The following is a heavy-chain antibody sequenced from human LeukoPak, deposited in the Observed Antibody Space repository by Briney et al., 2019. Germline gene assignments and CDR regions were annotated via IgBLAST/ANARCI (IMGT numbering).Heavy chain of an antibody. CDR3: ARGVNSGYFDY. CDR1: GYSISSGYY. D-gene: IGHD1-26*01. V-gene: IGHV4-38-2*02. CDR2: IYHSGST. Sequence: PSETLSLTCTVSGYSISSGYYWGWIRQPPGKGLEWIGSIYHSGSTYYNPSLKSRVTISVDTSKNQFSLKLTSVTAADTAVYYCARGVNSGYFDYCGQGTLVTVSS. J-gene: IGHJ4*02.